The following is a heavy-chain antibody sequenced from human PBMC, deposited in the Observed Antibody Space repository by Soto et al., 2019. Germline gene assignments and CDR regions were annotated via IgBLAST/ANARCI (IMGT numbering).Heavy chain of an antibody. CDR3: APSRLTIFGPLDV. CDR1: GYTFIGYY. J-gene: IGHJ6*02. CDR2: INANSGGT. D-gene: IGHD3-3*01. V-gene: IGHV1-2*02. Sequence: ASVKVSCKASGYTFIGYYMHWVRQAPGQGLEWMGWINANSGGTNYAQKFKGRVTMTRDTSTSTAYMDLSSLRSDDTAVYYCAPSRLTIFGPLDVWGQGTTVTVSS.